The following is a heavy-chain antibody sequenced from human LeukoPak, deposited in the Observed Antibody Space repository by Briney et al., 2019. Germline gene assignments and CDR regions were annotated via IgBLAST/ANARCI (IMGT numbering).Heavy chain of an antibody. CDR2: LSGSGSSV. Sequence: GGSLSLPCVVSGFTFSTNGMSWVRQAPGKGLEWVSGLSGSGSSVYYADSVRGRLTISRDNSRNTLYLQLDSLRADDTAVYYCAKGRNWFDPWGQAAPAIVSS. V-gene: IGHV3-23*01. CDR3: AKGRNWFDP. CDR1: GFTFSTNG. J-gene: IGHJ5*02.